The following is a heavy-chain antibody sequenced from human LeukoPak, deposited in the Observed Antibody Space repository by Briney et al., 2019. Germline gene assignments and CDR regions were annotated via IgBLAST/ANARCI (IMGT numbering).Heavy chain of an antibody. D-gene: IGHD4-11*01. Sequence: SETLSLTCAVYGGSFSGYYWSWIRQPPGKGLEWIGEINHSGSTNYNPSLKSRVTISVDTSKNQFSLKLSSVTAADTAVYYCARDRETTVGQEIDYWGQGTLVTVSS. J-gene: IGHJ4*02. CDR1: GGSFSGYY. CDR3: ARDRETTVGQEIDY. V-gene: IGHV4-34*01. CDR2: INHSGST.